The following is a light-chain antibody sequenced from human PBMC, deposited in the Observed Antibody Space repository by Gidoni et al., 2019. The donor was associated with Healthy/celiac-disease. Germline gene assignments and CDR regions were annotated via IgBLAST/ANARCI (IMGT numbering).Light chain of an antibody. CDR2: YDD. CDR3: AAWDDSLNAWV. V-gene: IGLV1-36*01. CDR1: SSNIGNNA. Sequence: QSVLTQPPSVSEAPRQRVTISCSGSSSNIGNNAVNWYQQLPGKAPKLLIYYDDLLPSGVSDRFSGSKSGTSASLAISGLQSEDEADYYCAAWDDSLNAWVFGXGXKLTVL. J-gene: IGLJ3*02.